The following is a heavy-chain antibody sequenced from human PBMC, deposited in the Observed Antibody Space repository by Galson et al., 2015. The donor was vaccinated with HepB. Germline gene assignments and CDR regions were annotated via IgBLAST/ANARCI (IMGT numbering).Heavy chain of an antibody. D-gene: IGHD3-3*01. CDR1: TSYG. CDR3: ARDTYYDSPGY. V-gene: IGHV1-18*01. J-gene: IGHJ4*02. Sequence: TSYGISWVRQAPGQGLEWMGWISAYNGNTNYAQKLQGRVTMTTDTSTSTAYMELRSLRSDDTAVYYCARDTYYDSPGYWGQGTLVTVSS. CDR2: ISAYNGNT.